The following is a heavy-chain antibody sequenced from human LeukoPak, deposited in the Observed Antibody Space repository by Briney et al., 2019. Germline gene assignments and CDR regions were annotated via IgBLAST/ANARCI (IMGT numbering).Heavy chain of an antibody. V-gene: IGHV3-74*01. D-gene: IGHD6-13*01. CDR1: GFTFNNYW. J-gene: IGHJ6*03. CDR2: TNTHGTSA. CDR3: LAGYYDYYMDV. Sequence: GGSLRLSWAASGFTFNNYWMHWVRQAPGKGLVWVARTNTHGTSANYADSVKGRFIISRDNANNTLYLQMNGLRDEDTGVYYALAGYYDYYMDVWGKGTTVTASS.